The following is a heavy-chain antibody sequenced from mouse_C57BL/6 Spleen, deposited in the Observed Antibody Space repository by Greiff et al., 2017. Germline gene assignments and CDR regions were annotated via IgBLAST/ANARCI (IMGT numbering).Heavy chain of an antibody. J-gene: IGHJ3*01. V-gene: IGHV6-3*01. CDR2: IRLKSDNYAT. CDR3: TDSSPFAY. Sequence: DVMLVESGGGLVQPGGSMKLSCVASGFTFSNYWMNWVRQSPEKGLEWVAQIRLKSDNYATHYAASVKGRFTISRDDSKSSVYLQMNNLRAEDTGIYYCTDSSPFAYWGQGTLVTVSA. D-gene: IGHD3-1*01. CDR1: GFTFSNYW.